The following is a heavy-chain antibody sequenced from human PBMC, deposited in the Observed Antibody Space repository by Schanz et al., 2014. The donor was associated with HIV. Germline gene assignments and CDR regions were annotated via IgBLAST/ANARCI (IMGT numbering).Heavy chain of an antibody. D-gene: IGHD1-26*01. CDR3: ARRGLVGATLYYYYYGMDV. V-gene: IGHV1-69*01. CDR2: IIPIFGTA. J-gene: IGHJ6*02. CDR1: GGTFSIYA. Sequence: QVQLVQSGAEVKKPGSSVKVSCKASGGTFSIYAISWVRQAPGQGLEWMGGIIPIFGTANYAQKFQGRVTIIADESTSTAYMELSSLRSADTAVYYCARRGLVGATLYYYYYGMDVWGQGTTVTVSS.